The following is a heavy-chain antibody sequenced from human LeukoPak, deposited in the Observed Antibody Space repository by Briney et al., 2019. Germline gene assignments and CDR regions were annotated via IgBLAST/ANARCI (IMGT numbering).Heavy chain of an antibody. CDR2: IRYEGTNK. CDR3: APRVVVITAPFDY. CDR1: GFTFSTYG. J-gene: IGHJ4*02. D-gene: IGHD2-21*01. Sequence: GGSLRLSCAASGFTFSTYGMHWVRQAPGKGLEWVAFIRYEGTNKYYADSVKGRFTISRDNSKNTLYLQMNSLRVEDTAVYYCAPRVVVITAPFDYWGQGTLVTVSS. V-gene: IGHV3-30*02.